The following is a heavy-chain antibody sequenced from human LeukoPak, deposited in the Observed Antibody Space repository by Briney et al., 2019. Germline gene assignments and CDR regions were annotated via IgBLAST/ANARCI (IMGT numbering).Heavy chain of an antibody. CDR2: IIPIFGTA. V-gene: IGHV1-69*05. Sequence: ASVKVSCKASGGTFISYAISWVRQAPGQGLEWMGGIIPIFGTANYAQKFQGRVTITTDESTSTAYMELSSLRSEDTAVYYCARKPARLFDYWGQGTLVTVSS. D-gene: IGHD6-6*01. CDR3: ARKPARLFDY. J-gene: IGHJ4*02. CDR1: GGTFISYA.